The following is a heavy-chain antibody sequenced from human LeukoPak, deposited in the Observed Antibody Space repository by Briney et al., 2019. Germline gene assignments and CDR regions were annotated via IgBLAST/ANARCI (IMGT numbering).Heavy chain of an antibody. J-gene: IGHJ6*02. V-gene: IGHV3-30*18. CDR1: GFTFSSYG. Sequence: GGSLRLSCAASGFTFSSYGMHWVRQAPGKGLEWVAVISYDGSNKYYADSVKGRFTISRDNSKNTLYLQMNSLRAEDTAVYYCAKDSPTNRYYYGMDVWGQGTTVTVSS. CDR3: AKDSPTNRYYYGMDV. CDR2: ISYDGSNK.